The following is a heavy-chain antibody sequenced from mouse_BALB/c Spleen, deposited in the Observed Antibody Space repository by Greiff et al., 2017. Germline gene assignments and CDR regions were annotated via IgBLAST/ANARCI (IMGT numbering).Heavy chain of an antibody. D-gene: IGHD1-2*01. CDR1: GYTFTSYW. CDR2: IYPGSGST. J-gene: IGHJ4*01. CDR3: TRLQFITTAPYAMDY. V-gene: IGHV1S22*01. Sequence: LQQPGSELVRPGASVKLSCKASGYTFTSYWMHWVKQRPGQGLEWIGNIYPGSGSTNYDEKFKSKATLTVDTSSSTAYMQLSSLTSEDSAVYYCTRLQFITTAPYAMDYWGQGTSVTVSS.